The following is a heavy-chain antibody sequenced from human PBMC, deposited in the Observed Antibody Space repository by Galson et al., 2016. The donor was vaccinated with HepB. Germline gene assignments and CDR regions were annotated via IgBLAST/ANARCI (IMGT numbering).Heavy chain of an antibody. J-gene: IGHJ5*02. CDR2: IHYIGTT. V-gene: IGHV4-31*11. CDR1: GTSVSSGGSY. CDR3: ARGLRLSNMGGGVTNYFDP. Sequence: TLSLTCDVSGTSVSSGGSYWTWIRQPPGKGLEWIGNIHYIGTTKYNASLKSRLTISIDTSKNEVSLELTSGTAADTAVYYCARGLRLSNMGGGVTNYFDPWGQGTLSSSPQ. D-gene: IGHD4-11*01.